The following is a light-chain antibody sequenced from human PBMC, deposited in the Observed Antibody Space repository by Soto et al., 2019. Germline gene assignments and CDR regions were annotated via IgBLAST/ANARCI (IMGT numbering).Light chain of an antibody. V-gene: IGKV1-39*01. CDR3: QQSYSTLPLT. CDR2: AAS. J-gene: IGKJ5*01. Sequence: DIQMTQSPSSLSASVGDRVTITCRASQSISSYLNWYQQKPGKAPKLLIYAASSLQSGVPSRFSGSGSGTDFTLTISSLQPEDFATYYWQQSYSTLPLTFGQGTRLEIK. CDR1: QSISSY.